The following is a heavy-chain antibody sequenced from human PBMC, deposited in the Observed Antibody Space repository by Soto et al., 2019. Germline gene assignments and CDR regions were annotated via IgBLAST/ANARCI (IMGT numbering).Heavy chain of an antibody. Sequence: ASVKVSCKASGYTFTSYYMHWVRQAPGQGLEWMGIINPSGGNTNYAQKFQERVTITRDMSTSTAYMELSSLRSEDTAVYYCAAGRTGGSYYGMDVWGQGTTVTVSS. J-gene: IGHJ6*02. CDR2: INPSGGNT. V-gene: IGHV1-46*01. CDR3: AAGRTGGSYYGMDV. CDR1: GYTFTSYY. D-gene: IGHD2-2*01.